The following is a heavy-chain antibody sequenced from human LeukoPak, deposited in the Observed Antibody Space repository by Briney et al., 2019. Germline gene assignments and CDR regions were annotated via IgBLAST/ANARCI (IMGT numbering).Heavy chain of an antibody. CDR2: ISSSSSYI. CDR3: ARARTIFGVVTLDY. CDR1: GFTFSSYS. D-gene: IGHD3-3*01. J-gene: IGHJ4*02. V-gene: IGHV3-21*01. Sequence: PGGSLRLSCAASGFTFSSYSMNWVRQAPGKGLEWVSSISSSSSYIYYADSVKGRFTISRDNAKNSLYLQMNSLRAGDTAVYYCARARTIFGVVTLDYWGQGTLVTVSS.